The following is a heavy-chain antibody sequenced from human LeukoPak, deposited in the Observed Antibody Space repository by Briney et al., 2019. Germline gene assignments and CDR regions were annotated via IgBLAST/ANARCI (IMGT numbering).Heavy chain of an antibody. J-gene: IGHJ4*02. CDR1: GYTFTSDY. CDR2: MNPNSGNT. CDR3: ARCLSTSWYCYFDF. V-gene: IGHV1-8*01. D-gene: IGHD6-13*01. Sequence: GASVKVSCKASGYTFTSDYINWVRQATGQGLEWMGWMNPNSGNTGYAQKFQGRVTMTRNTSISTAYMELSSLRSEDTAVYYCARCLSTSWYCYFDFWGQGTLVTVSS.